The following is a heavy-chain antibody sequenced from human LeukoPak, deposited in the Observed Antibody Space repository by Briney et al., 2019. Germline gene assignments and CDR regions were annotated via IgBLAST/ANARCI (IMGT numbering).Heavy chain of an antibody. CDR3: ARGEAAADYYMDV. Sequence: GGSLRLSCAASGFSVRSNDMSWVRQAPGKGLEWVSVIYSGGSTYYADSVKGRFTISRDSSKNTLYLQMNSLRAEDTAVYYCARGEAAADYYMDVWGKGTTVTVSS. D-gene: IGHD6-13*01. CDR2: IYSGGST. CDR1: GFSVRSND. V-gene: IGHV3-53*01. J-gene: IGHJ6*03.